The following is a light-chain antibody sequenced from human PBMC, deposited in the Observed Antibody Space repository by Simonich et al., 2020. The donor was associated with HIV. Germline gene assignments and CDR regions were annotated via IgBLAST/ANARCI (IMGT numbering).Light chain of an antibody. CDR3: QQYYSTPLT. CDR2: LAS. Sequence: DIVMTQSPDSLAVSLGERATINCKSSQSVFYSSNNKNYLAWYQQKPGQPPKLLIYLASTRESGVADRFSGSGSGTDFTLTISSLQAEDVAFYYCQQYYSTPLTFGGGTKVEIK. J-gene: IGKJ4*01. V-gene: IGKV4-1*01. CDR1: QSVFYSSNNKNY.